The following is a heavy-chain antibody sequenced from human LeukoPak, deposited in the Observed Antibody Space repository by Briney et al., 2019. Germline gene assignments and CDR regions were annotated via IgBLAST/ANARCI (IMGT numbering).Heavy chain of an antibody. J-gene: IGHJ4*02. CDR1: GGSVSSPDSY. Sequence: PSQTLSLTCIVSGGSVSSPDSYWSWIRQPPGKGLEWIGNVYYIGTTSYNSSLKSRVTISVDTSKNQFSLKLSSVTAADTAVYYCARENPNGDYGDYWGQGTLVTVSS. CDR3: ARENPNGDYGDY. D-gene: IGHD4-17*01. CDR2: VYYIGTT. V-gene: IGHV4-61*08.